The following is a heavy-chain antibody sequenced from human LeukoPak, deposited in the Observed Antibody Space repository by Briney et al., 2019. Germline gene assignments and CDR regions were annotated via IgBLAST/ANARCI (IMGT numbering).Heavy chain of an antibody. D-gene: IGHD5-12*01. CDR2: ISSGGST. J-gene: IGHJ4*02. CDR1: GASITRYF. CDR3: ARGDDYKSTLFDY. Sequence: SETLSLTCTVSGASITRYFWNWIRQPPEKELEWIGYISSGGSTNYNPSLKSRVTISIDTSKNQFSLKLTSATAADTAVYYCARGDDYKSTLFDYWGQGTLVTVSS. V-gene: IGHV4-59*01.